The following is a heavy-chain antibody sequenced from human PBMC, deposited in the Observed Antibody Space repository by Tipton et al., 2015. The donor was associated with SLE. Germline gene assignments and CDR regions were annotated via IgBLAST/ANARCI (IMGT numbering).Heavy chain of an antibody. CDR3: VKGAYSGGFRSYFDS. V-gene: IGHV3-23*01. CDR2: ISGSGANA. J-gene: IGHJ4*02. D-gene: IGHD1-26*01. CDR1: GFTFSSYG. Sequence: SLRLSCAGSGFTFSSYGMTWVRQSPGKGMEWVSSISGSGANAFYDDSVKGRFTISRDNSKNTLCLQMDSLRVDDTALYYCVKGAYSGGFRSYFDSWGQGTLVTVSS.